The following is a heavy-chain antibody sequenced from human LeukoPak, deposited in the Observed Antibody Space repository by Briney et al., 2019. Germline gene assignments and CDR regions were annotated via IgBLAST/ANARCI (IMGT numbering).Heavy chain of an antibody. J-gene: IGHJ4*02. Sequence: TSETLSLTCTVSGGSISSSSYYWGWIRQPPGKGLEWIGSIYYSGSTYYNPSLKSRVTISVDTSKNQFSLKLSSVTAADTAVYYCARLEGDSYGYRRFDYWGQGTLVTVSS. CDR3: ARLEGDSYGYRRFDY. CDR1: GGSISSSSYY. D-gene: IGHD5-18*01. CDR2: IYYSGST. V-gene: IGHV4-39*01.